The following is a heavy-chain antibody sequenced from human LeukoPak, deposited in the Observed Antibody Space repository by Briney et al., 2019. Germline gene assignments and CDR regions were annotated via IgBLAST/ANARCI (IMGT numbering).Heavy chain of an antibody. CDR2: IWYDGSNK. V-gene: IGHV3-33*01. CDR3: TTPTTSSSWYGGYYYGMDV. CDR1: GFTFSSYG. J-gene: IGHJ6*02. D-gene: IGHD6-13*01. Sequence: GGSLRLSCAASGFTFSSYGMHWVRQAPGKGLEWVAVIWYDGSNKYYADSVKGRFTISRDNSKNTLYLQMNSLRAEDTAVYYCTTPTTSSSWYGGYYYGMDVWGQGTTVTVSS.